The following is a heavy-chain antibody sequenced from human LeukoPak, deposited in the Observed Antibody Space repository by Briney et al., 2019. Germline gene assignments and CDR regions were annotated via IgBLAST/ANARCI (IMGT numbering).Heavy chain of an antibody. J-gene: IGHJ4*02. CDR3: ARLDTAMVHDY. CDR1: GGSIGSSSYY. CDR2: IYYSGST. D-gene: IGHD5-18*01. Sequence: SETLSLTCTVSGGSIGSSSYYWGWIRQPPGKGLEWIGSIYYSGSTYYNPSLKSRVTISVDTSKNQFSLKLSSVTAADTAVYYCARLDTAMVHDYWGQGTLVTVSS. V-gene: IGHV4-39*01.